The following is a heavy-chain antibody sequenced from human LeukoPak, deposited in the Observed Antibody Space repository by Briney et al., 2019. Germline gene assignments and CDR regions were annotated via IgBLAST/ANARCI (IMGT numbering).Heavy chain of an antibody. CDR3: ARQGDDVVVPAAIRLDP. CDR1: GGSISSYY. Sequence: PSETLSLTCTVSGGSISSYYWGWIRQPPGQGLEWIGSINYSRSTYYNPSLKSRVTISVDTSKNQFSLKLSSVTAADTAVYYCARQGDDVVVPAAIRLDPWGQGTLATVSS. V-gene: IGHV4-39*01. J-gene: IGHJ5*02. D-gene: IGHD2-2*01. CDR2: INYSRST.